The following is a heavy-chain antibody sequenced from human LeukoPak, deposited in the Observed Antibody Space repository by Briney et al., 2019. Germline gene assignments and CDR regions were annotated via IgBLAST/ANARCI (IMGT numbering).Heavy chain of an antibody. CDR1: GYTFTSYY. V-gene: IGHV1-46*01. D-gene: IGHD2-15*01. Sequence: ASVKVSCKASGYTFTSYYMHWVRQAPGQGLEWMGIINPSGGSTSYAQKFQGRVTVTRDTSTSTVYMELSSLRSEDTAVYYCARGPLLAAGLDAFDIWGQGTMVTVSS. J-gene: IGHJ3*02. CDR2: INPSGGST. CDR3: ARGPLLAAGLDAFDI.